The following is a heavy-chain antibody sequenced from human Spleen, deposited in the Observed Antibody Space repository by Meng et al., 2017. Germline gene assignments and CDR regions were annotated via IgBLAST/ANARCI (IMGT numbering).Heavy chain of an antibody. CDR1: GFAFDDYG. CDR3: ARAFVPSLWFGESYPTQTPSDAFDI. Sequence: GESLKISCAASGFAFDDYGMSWVRQAPGKGLEWVSGINWNGGRTAYADSVKGRFTISRDNAKNSLYLQMNSLRAEDTALYYCARAFVPSLWFGESYPTQTPSDAFDIWGQGTMVTVSS. CDR2: INWNGGRT. D-gene: IGHD3-10*01. V-gene: IGHV3-20*04. J-gene: IGHJ3*02.